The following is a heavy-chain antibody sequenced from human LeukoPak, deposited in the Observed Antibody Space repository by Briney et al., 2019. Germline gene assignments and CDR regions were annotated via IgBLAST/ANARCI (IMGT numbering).Heavy chain of an antibody. V-gene: IGHV3-23*01. J-gene: IGHJ3*02. CDR1: GFILGHAW. Sequence: GGSLRLSCAASGFILGHAWMTWVRQAPGKGLEWVSAISDSGGSTYYADSVKGRFTISRDNSKSTLYLQMNSLRAEDTAIYYCAKDRLTLSAFDIWGQGTMVTVSS. CDR2: ISDSGGST. CDR3: AKDRLTLSAFDI. D-gene: IGHD1-14*01.